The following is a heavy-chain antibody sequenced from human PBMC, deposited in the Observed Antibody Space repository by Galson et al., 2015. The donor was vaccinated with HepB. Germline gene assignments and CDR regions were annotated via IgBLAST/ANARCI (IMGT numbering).Heavy chain of an antibody. D-gene: IGHD6-19*01. Sequence: SLRLSCAASGFTFSYYAMSWVRQAPGKGLEWVSAITPSGDNTYSADSMKGRFTISRDNSKNTLFLQMNSLRADDTAIYFCAKVFPEKTSGWYRQALYCFDSWGQGTRVTVSS. J-gene: IGHJ4*02. V-gene: IGHV3-23*01. CDR1: GFTFSYYA. CDR3: AKVFPEKTSGWYRQALYCFDS. CDR2: ITPSGDNT.